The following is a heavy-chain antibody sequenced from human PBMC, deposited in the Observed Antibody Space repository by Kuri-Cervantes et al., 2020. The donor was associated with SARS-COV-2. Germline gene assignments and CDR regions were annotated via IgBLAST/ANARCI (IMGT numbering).Heavy chain of an antibody. Sequence: GGSLRLSCAASGFIFSSHSMNWVRQAPGKGLEWVSGINWNGGSTGYADSVKGRFTISRDNAKNSLYLQMNSLRAEDTALYYCASLRGPWGQGTLVTVSS. J-gene: IGHJ5*02. CDR2: INWNGGST. D-gene: IGHD5-12*01. CDR1: GFIFSSHS. CDR3: ASLRGP. V-gene: IGHV3-20*04.